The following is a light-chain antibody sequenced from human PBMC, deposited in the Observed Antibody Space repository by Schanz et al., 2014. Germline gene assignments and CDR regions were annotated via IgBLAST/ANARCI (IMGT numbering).Light chain of an antibody. CDR3: QQYGNSPSWT. CDR2: GTS. Sequence: EIVMTQSPVTLSVSPGERATLSCRASQSVSTYLAWYQQKPGQAPRLLIYGTSTRATGIPARFSGSGSGTDFTLAISRLEPEDFAVYYCQQYGNSPSWTFGQGTKVEIK. V-gene: IGKV3-20*01. J-gene: IGKJ1*01. CDR1: QSVSTY.